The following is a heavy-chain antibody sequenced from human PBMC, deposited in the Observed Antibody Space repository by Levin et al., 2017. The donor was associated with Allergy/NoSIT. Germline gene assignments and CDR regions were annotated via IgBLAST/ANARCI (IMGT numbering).Heavy chain of an antibody. CDR1: GGSISSYY. V-gene: IGHV4-59*01. D-gene: IGHD5-18*01. Sequence: SQTLSLTCTVSGGSISSYYWSWIRQPPGKGLEWIGYIYYSGSTNYNPSLKSRVTISVDTSKNQFSLKLSSVTAADTAVYYCASSFGRHGYSYGYADYWGQGTLVTVSS. J-gene: IGHJ4*02. CDR3: ASSFGRHGYSYGYADY. CDR2: IYYSGST.